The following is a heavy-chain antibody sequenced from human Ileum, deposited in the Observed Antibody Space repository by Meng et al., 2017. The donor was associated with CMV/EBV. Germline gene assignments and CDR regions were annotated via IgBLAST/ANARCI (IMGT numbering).Heavy chain of an antibody. V-gene: IGHV4-4*02. CDR1: GYSISNNVW. D-gene: IGHD2-8*02. CDR3: ARSPGFWSLDF. CDR2: IAHSGDT. J-gene: IGHJ4*02. Sequence: SETLSLTCAVSGYSISNNVWWSWVRQTPGKGLEWIGEIAHSGDTNYNPSRQSRVTISLDRTNNHFSLSLTSVTAADTGVYFCARSPGFWSLDFWGRGTLVTVSS.